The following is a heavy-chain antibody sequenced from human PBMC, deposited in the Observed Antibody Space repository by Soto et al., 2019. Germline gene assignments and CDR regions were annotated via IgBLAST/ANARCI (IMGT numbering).Heavy chain of an antibody. Sequence: QVQLVESGGGVVQPGRSLRLSCAASGFTFSSYGMHWVRQAPGKGLEWVAVISYDGSNKYYADSVKGRFTISRDNSKNTLYLQMNSLRAEDTAVYYCAKDSEDDYSSPFDYWGQGTLVTVSS. CDR2: ISYDGSNK. V-gene: IGHV3-30*18. J-gene: IGHJ4*02. CDR1: GFTFSSYG. D-gene: IGHD4-4*01. CDR3: AKDSEDDYSSPFDY.